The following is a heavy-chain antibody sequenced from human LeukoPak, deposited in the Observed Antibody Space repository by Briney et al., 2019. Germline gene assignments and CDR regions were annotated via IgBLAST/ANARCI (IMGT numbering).Heavy chain of an antibody. J-gene: IGHJ5*02. CDR1: GGTFSSYA. V-gene: IGHV1-69*05. CDR2: IIPIFGTA. D-gene: IGHD2-2*01. Sequence: GASVKVSCKASGGTFSSYAISWVRQAPGQGLERMGGIIPIFGTANYAQKFQGRVTITTDESTSTAYMELSSLRSEDTAVYYCARENVVGRGGYWFDPWGQGTLVTVSS. CDR3: ARENVVGRGGYWFDP.